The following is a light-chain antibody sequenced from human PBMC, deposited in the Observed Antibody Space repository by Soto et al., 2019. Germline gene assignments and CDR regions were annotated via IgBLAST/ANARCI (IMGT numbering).Light chain of an antibody. CDR2: AAS. Sequence: DIQMTQSPSSLSASVGDRVTITCRASQSIGTYLNWYQQKTGKAPNLLIYAASSLQTGVPSWFSGSGSGTDFTLTISSLQPDDFASYYCQQSDSPLLFTFGPGTTVDIK. J-gene: IGKJ3*01. CDR1: QSIGTY. CDR3: QQSDSPLLFT. V-gene: IGKV1-39*01.